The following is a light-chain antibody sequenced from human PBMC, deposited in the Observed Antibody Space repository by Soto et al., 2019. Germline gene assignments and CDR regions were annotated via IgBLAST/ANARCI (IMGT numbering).Light chain of an antibody. CDR1: QSFSSW. CDR3: QQYISYPWT. Sequence: DIQMTQSPSALSASVGDRVTITCRASQSFSSWLAWYQQKPGKAPKLLIYDASSLESGVPSRFSGSGSGTEFTLTISSLQPDDFATYYCQQYISYPWTFCQGTKVEI. CDR2: DAS. J-gene: IGKJ1*01. V-gene: IGKV1-5*01.